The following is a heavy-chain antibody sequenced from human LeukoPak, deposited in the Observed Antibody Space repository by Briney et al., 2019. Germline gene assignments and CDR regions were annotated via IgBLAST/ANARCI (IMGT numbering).Heavy chain of an antibody. D-gene: IGHD3/OR15-3a*01. Sequence: GASVTVSCKVSGYSVMELSMHWVRQAPGKGLEWMGGFDPEDSETIYSQKFQGRVTMTEDTSTDTAYMELSSLRSEDTVVYYCATPGPDWGNAFDIWGQGTMVTVSS. CDR2: FDPEDSET. CDR3: ATPGPDWGNAFDI. J-gene: IGHJ3*02. V-gene: IGHV1-24*01. CDR1: GYSVMELS.